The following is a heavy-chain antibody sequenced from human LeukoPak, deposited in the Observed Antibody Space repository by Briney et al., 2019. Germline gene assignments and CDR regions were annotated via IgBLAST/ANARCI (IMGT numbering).Heavy chain of an antibody. CDR2: IKQDGSEK. CDR1: GFTFSSYW. J-gene: IGHJ6*02. V-gene: IGHV3-7*05. Sequence: GGSLRLSCAASGFTFSSYWMTWVRQAPGKGLEWVANIKQDGSEKYYVDSVKGRFTISRDNVKDSLYLQMSSLRDEDTALYYCTRDAGMDVWGQGTTVTVSS. CDR3: TRDAGMDV.